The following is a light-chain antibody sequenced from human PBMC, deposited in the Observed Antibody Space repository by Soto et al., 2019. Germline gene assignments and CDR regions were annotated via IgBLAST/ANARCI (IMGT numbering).Light chain of an antibody. Sequence: QSVLTQPPSASGSPGQSVTISCTGTSSDVGGYNYVSWYQQHPGKAPKLMIYGVNKRPSGVPDRFSGSKSGNTASPTVSGLQAEDEADYYCSSYAGSTNPNFVFGTGTKVTVL. CDR1: SSDVGGYNY. V-gene: IGLV2-8*01. CDR2: GVN. J-gene: IGLJ1*01. CDR3: SSYAGSTNPNFV.